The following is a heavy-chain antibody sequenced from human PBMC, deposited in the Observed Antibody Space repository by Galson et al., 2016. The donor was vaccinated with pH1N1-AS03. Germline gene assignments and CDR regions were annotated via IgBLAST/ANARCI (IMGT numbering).Heavy chain of an antibody. D-gene: IGHD1-26*01. J-gene: IGHJ4*02. Sequence: SVKVSCKASGYTFTNYLIGWVRQAPGQGLEWMGWVSPSNGNTNYAQKFRGRVTMTIDTSTTTAYMNLRSLISDDTAVYFCARDYGRWETHHYFDHWGQGTLVTVSS. V-gene: IGHV1-18*01. CDR1: GYTFTNYL. CDR2: VSPSNGNT. CDR3: ARDYGRWETHHYFDH.